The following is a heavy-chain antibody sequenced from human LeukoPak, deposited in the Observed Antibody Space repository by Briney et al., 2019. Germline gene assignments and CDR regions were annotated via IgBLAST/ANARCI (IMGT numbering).Heavy chain of an antibody. D-gene: IGHD2-2*02. CDR3: AKGSGSSSYNTMDV. Sequence: PGGSLRLSCAASGFTFSSYAMNWVRQSPGKGLEWVSVISGSGGETFYADSVKGRFTISRDNSGNTQYLQMNSLRAEDTAVYYCAKGSGSSSYNTMDVWGQGTTVTVS. CDR2: ISGSGGET. CDR1: GFTFSSYA. V-gene: IGHV3-23*01. J-gene: IGHJ6*02.